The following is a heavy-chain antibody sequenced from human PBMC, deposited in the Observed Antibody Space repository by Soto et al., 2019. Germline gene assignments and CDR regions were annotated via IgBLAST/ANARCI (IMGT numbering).Heavy chain of an antibody. CDR2: IYYSGTT. CDR3: ARYYGGNSDTFDI. CDR1: GGSISTGDNY. D-gene: IGHD3-10*01. J-gene: IGHJ3*02. Sequence: SETLSLTCIVSGGSISTGDNYWSWIRQPPGKGLEWIGYIYYSGTTYYNPSLKSRATISADTSKNQFSLKLSSVTAADTAVYYCARYYGGNSDTFDIWGQGTTVTVSS. V-gene: IGHV4-30-4*01.